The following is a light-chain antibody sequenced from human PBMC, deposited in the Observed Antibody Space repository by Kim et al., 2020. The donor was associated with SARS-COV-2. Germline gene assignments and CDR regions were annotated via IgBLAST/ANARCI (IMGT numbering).Light chain of an antibody. V-gene: IGKV3-20*01. CDR3: QHDGSSPLT. Sequence: ENVLTQSPGTLSLSPGERATLSCRASESVSIRYLAWYQQKPGQAPRLLIYNASNRATGIPDRFSGSGSGTDFTLTISRLEPEDFAVYCCQHDGSSPLTFGQGTKVDIK. CDR1: ESVSIRY. CDR2: NAS. J-gene: IGKJ1*01.